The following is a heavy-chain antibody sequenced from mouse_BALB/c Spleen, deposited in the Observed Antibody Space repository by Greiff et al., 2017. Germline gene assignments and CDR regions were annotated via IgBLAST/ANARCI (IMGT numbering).Heavy chain of an antibody. CDR3: ARGNYGSAMDY. CDR1: GYTFTDYY. CDR2: IYPGSGNT. J-gene: IGHJ4*01. Sequence: VQLQESGPELVKPGASVKISCKASGYTFTDYYINWVKQKPGQGLEWIGWIYPGSGNTKYNEKFKGKATLTVDTSSSTAYMQLSSLTSEDTAVYFCARGNYGSAMDYWGQGTSVTVSS. D-gene: IGHD1-1*01. V-gene: IGHV1-84*02.